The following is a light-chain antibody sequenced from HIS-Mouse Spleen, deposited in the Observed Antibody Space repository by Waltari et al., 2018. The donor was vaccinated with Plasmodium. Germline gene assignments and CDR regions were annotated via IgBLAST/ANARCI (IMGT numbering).Light chain of an antibody. J-gene: IGKJ2*01. CDR2: KAS. CDR3: QQYNNPRTT. CDR1: QSISSW. Sequence: DIQMTQSPSTLSASVGDRVTITCRASQSISSWLAWYQQKPGKAPKLLIYKASSLESGVPSRFSGSGSGTEFTLTISSLQPDDFAVYYCQQYNNPRTTFGQGTKLEIK. V-gene: IGKV1-5*03.